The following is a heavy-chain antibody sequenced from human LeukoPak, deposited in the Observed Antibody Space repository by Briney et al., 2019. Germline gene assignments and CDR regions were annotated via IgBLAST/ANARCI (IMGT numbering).Heavy chain of an antibody. V-gene: IGHV4-34*01. J-gene: IGHJ5*02. CDR2: IKHSGST. CDR1: GGSFSGYY. D-gene: IGHD2-2*01. CDR3: ARDERDCSSTSCYWGNWFDP. Sequence: SETLSLTCAVYGGSFSGYYWSWIRQPPGKGLEWIGEIKHSGSTNYNPSLKSRVTISVDTSKNQFSLKLSSVTAADTAVYYCARDERDCSSTSCYWGNWFDPWGQGTLVTVSS.